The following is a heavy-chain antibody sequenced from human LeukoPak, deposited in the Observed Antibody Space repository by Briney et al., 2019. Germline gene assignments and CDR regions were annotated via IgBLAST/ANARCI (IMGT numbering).Heavy chain of an antibody. D-gene: IGHD2-15*01. CDR1: GFTFSGSA. V-gene: IGHV3-73*01. CDR3: TRRGYCSGGSCYSYYYGMDV. J-gene: IGHJ6*02. Sequence: GGSLRLSCAASGFTFSGSAMHWVRQASGKGLEWVGRISSKAKSYATAYAASVKGRFTISRDDSKNTAYLQMNRLKTEDTAVYYCTRRGYCSGGSCYSYYYGMDVWGQGTTVTVSS. CDR2: ISSKAKSYAT.